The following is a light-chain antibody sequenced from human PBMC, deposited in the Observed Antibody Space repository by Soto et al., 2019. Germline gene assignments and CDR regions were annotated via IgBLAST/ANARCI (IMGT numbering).Light chain of an antibody. CDR1: QSVNSNY. CDR2: GAS. J-gene: IGKJ5*01. CDR3: QQYGSSLVT. Sequence: DIVLTQSPGTLSLSPGERATLSCRASQSVNSNYLAWYQQKPGQAARLLIYGASSRATGIPDRFSGVGSGTDSTLTISRLEPEDFAVHYCQQYGSSLVTFGQGTRMEIK. V-gene: IGKV3-20*01.